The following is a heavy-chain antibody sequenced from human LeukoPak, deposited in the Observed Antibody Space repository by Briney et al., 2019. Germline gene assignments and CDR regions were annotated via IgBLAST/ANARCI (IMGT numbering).Heavy chain of an antibody. J-gene: IGHJ5*02. CDR2: ISAYNGNT. V-gene: IGHV1-18*01. CDR3: ARVRGGHCSGGSCYSNWFDP. CDR1: GGTFSSYA. D-gene: IGHD2-15*01. Sequence: ASVKVSCKASGGTFSSYAISWVRQAPGQGLEWMGWISAYNGNTNYAQKLQGRVTMTTDTSTSTAYMELRSLRSDDTAVYYCARVRGGHCSGGSCYSNWFDPWGQGTLVTVSS.